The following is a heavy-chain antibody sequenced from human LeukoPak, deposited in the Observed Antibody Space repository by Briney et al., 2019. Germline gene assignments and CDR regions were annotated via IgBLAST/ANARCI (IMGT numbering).Heavy chain of an antibody. J-gene: IGHJ4*02. CDR2: IYYSGST. CDR3: ARGKRVYDILTGYVFDY. V-gene: IGHV4-31*03. CDR1: GGSISSGGYY. D-gene: IGHD3-9*01. Sequence: SETLSLTCTVSGGSISSGGYYWSWIRQHPGKGLEWIGYIYYSGSTYYNPSLKSRVTISVDTSKNQFSLKRSSVTAADTAVYYCARGKRVYDILTGYVFDYWGQGTLVTVSS.